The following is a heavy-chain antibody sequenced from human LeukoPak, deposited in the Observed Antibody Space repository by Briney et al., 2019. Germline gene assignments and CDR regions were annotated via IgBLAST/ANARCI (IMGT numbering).Heavy chain of an antibody. CDR1: GGTFSSYA. CDR3: ARGPIYSGSYYGY. CDR2: IIPIFGTA. J-gene: IGHJ4*02. V-gene: IGHV1-69*05. Sequence: SVKVSCKASGGTFSSYAISWVRQARGQGVEWMGRIIPIFGTANYARKVQGRVTSTTDKSTSTAYMELSSLRSEDTAVYYCARGPIYSGSYYGYWGQGTLVTVSS. D-gene: IGHD1-26*01.